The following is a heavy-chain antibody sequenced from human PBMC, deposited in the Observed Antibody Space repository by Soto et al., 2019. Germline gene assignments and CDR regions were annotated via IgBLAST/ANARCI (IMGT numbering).Heavy chain of an antibody. CDR3: AKDRGYDILTVILKVDYYYGMDV. V-gene: IGHV3-30*18. Sequence: GGSLRLSCAASGFTFSSYGMHWVRQAPGKGLEWVAVISYDGSNKYYADSVKGRFTISRDNSKNTLYLQMNSLRAEDTAVYYCAKDRGYDILTVILKVDYYYGMDVWGQATTVTRS. CDR1: GFTFSSYG. D-gene: IGHD3-9*01. CDR2: ISYDGSNK. J-gene: IGHJ6*02.